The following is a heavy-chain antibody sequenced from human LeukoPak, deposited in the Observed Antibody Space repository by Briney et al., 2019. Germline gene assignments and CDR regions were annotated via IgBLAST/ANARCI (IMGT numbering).Heavy chain of an antibody. Sequence: ASETLSLTCAVYGGSFSGYYWSWIRQPPGKGLEWIGEINHSGSTNYNPSLKSRVTISVDTSKNQFSLKLSSVTAADTAVYYCARGSRYVVIKTFDYWGQGTLVTVSS. CDR3: ARGSRYVVIKTFDY. D-gene: IGHD3-22*01. CDR2: INHSGST. CDR1: GGSFSGYY. V-gene: IGHV4-34*01. J-gene: IGHJ4*02.